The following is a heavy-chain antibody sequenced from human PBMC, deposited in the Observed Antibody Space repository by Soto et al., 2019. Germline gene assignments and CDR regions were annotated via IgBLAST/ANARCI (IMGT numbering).Heavy chain of an antibody. V-gene: IGHV4-4*02. D-gene: IGHD2-2*01. CDR3: ARLFRYCSSTSCTQGYYYGMDV. J-gene: IGHJ6*02. CDR1: GGSIISSNW. CDR2: IYHSGST. Sequence: SETLSLTCAVSGGSIISSNWWSFVRQPPGKGLEWIGEIYHSGSTNYNPSLKSRVTISVDKSKNQFSLKLSSVTAADTAVYYCARLFRYCSSTSCTQGYYYGMDVWGQGTTVTVSS.